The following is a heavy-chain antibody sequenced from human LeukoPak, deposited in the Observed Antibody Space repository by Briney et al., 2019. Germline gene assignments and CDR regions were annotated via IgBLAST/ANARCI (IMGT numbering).Heavy chain of an antibody. D-gene: IGHD3-16*02. J-gene: IGHJ5*02. Sequence: ASVKVSCKASGYTFTSYYMHWVRQAPGQGLEWMVIINPSGGSTSYAQKFQGRVTMTRDTSTSTVYMELSSLRSEDTAVYYCASALSVYWFDPWGQGTLVTVSS. CDR3: ASALSVYWFDP. CDR2: INPSGGST. V-gene: IGHV1-46*01. CDR1: GYTFTSYY.